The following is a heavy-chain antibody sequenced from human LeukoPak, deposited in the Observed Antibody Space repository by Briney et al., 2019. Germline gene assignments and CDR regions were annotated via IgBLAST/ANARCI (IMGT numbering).Heavy chain of an antibody. CDR3: AKDPRSGLVVVGFDY. CDR1: GFTFSSYG. D-gene: IGHD3-22*01. J-gene: IGHJ4*02. V-gene: IGHV3-30*18. CDR2: ISYDGSNK. Sequence: GRSLRLSCAASGFTFSSYGMHWVRQAPGKGLEWVAVISYDGSNKYYADSVKGRFTISRDNSKNTLYLQMNSLRAEDTAVYYCAKDPRSGLVVVGFDYWGQGTLVTVSS.